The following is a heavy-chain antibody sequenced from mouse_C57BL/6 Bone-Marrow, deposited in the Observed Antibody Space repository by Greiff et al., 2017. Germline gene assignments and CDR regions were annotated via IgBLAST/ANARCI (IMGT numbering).Heavy chain of an antibody. CDR3: TRRNFSTTVVYFDV. D-gene: IGHD1-1*01. CDR2: IRNKANNHAT. J-gene: IGHJ1*03. Sequence: EVKLVDSGGGLVQPGGSMKLSCAASGFTFSDAWMDWVRQSPEKGLEWVAEIRNKANNHATYYAESVKGRFTISRDDSKSSVYLQMNSLRAEDTGIYYCTRRNFSTTVVYFDVWGTGTTVTVSS. V-gene: IGHV6-6*01. CDR1: GFTFSDAW.